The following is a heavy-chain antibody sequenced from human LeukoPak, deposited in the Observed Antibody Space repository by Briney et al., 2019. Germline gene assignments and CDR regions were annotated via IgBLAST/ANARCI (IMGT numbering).Heavy chain of an antibody. J-gene: IGHJ4*02. CDR2: ISGSGGTT. CDR3: AKYPGYYDSSGYYYFDY. D-gene: IGHD3-22*01. Sequence: GGSLRLSCAASGFTFSSYAMSWVRQAAGKGLEWVSVISGSGGTTYYTDSVKGRFTISRDNSKNTLYLQMNSLRAEDTAVYYCAKYPGYYDSSGYYYFDYWGQGTLVTISS. V-gene: IGHV3-23*01. CDR1: GFTFSSYA.